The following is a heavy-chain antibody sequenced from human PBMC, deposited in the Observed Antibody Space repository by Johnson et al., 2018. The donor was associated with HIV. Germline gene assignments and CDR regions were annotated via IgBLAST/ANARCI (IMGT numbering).Heavy chain of an antibody. V-gene: IGHV3-23*04. CDR1: GFTFSSYA. CDR2: ISGSGGST. Sequence: VQLVESGGGLVQPGGSLRLSCAASGFTFSSYAMSWVHQAPGKGLEWVLAISGSGGSTYYADSVKGRFTISRDNSKNTLYLQMNSLRAGDTAVYYCANSGSHSVVVTNMGNSVDFDFWGQGTMVTVSS. J-gene: IGHJ3*01. D-gene: IGHD2-21*02. CDR3: ANSGSHSVVVTNMGNSVDFDF.